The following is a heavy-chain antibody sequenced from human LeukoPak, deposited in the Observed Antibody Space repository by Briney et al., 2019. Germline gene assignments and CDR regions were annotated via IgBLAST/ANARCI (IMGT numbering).Heavy chain of an antibody. J-gene: IGHJ4*02. D-gene: IGHD2-2*01. CDR2: INPNSGAT. CDR3: ARDSGLVPSWGSADY. CDR1: GYTFTGYY. V-gene: IGHV1-2*02. Sequence: ASVKVSCKASGYTFTGYYMHWVRQAPGRGLEWMGWINPNSGATNSAQKFQGRVTMTRATSISTAYLELTRLRSDDTAVYYCARDSGLVPSWGSADYWGQGTLVTASS.